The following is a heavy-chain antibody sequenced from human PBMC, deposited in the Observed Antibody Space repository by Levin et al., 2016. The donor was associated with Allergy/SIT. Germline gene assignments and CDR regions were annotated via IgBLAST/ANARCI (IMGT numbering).Heavy chain of an antibody. D-gene: IGHD3-10*01. CDR2: IGRAGDT. CDR1: GFTFSSYD. Sequence: GGSLRLSCEASGFTFSSYDMHWVRRGAGKGLEWVSLIGRAGDTHYPDSLKGRFTVSRDNAKNSLYLQMNSLTVEDSAVYYCATLRPGSGNHGAFDIWGQGTMVTVSS. V-gene: IGHV3-13*01. J-gene: IGHJ3*02. CDR3: ATLRPGSGNHGAFDI.